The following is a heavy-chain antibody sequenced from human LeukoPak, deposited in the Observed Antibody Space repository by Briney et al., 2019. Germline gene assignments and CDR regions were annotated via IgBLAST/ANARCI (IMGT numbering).Heavy chain of an antibody. V-gene: IGHV4-39*01. D-gene: IGHD5-24*01. CDR2: IYYDGTT. J-gene: IGHJ3*02. Sequence: SETLSLTCTVSGASMISTNDYWVWIRQPPGRGLEWTGSIYYDGTTYYNPSLKSRVSISADTSTNQFSLRLSSVTAADTAVYYCVRRSHVGHGPIWGQRTKVTVS. CDR1: GASMISTNDY. CDR3: VRRSHVGHGPI.